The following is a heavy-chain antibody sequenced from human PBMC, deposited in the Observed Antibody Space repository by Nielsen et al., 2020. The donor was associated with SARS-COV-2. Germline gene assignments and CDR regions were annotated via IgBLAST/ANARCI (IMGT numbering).Heavy chain of an antibody. CDR3: AKDLVVPAAINGY. D-gene: IGHD2-2*01. J-gene: IGHJ4*02. CDR2: IWYDGSNK. Sequence: GGSLRLSCAASGFTFSSYGMHWVRQAPGKGLEWVAVIWYDGSNKYYADSVKGRFTISRDNSKNTLYVQMNNLRPEDTSVYYCAKDLVVPAAINGYWGQGTLVTVSS. V-gene: IGHV3-30*02. CDR1: GFTFSSYG.